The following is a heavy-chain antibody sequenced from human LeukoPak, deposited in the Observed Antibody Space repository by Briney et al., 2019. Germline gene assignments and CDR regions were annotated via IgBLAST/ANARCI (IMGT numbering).Heavy chain of an antibody. CDR2: IYYSRST. CDR1: GGSISSYY. J-gene: IGHJ5*02. D-gene: IGHD6-6*01. V-gene: IGHV4-59*01. Sequence: SETLSLTCTVSGGSISSYYWSWIRQPPGKGLEWIGYIYYSRSTNYNPSLKSRVTISVDTSKNQFSLKLSSVTAADTAVYYCARSIAARRGGWFDPWGQGTLVTVPS. CDR3: ARSIAARRGGWFDP.